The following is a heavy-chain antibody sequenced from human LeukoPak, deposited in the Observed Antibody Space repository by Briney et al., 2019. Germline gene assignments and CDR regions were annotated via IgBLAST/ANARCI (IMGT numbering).Heavy chain of an antibody. CDR2: INHSGST. D-gene: IGHD6-19*01. CDR3: AREVYSYSSGWYYSDY. CDR1: GGSFSGYY. J-gene: IGHJ4*02. V-gene: IGHV4-34*01. Sequence: SETLSLTCAVYGGSFSGYYWSWIRQPPGKGLEWIGEINHSGSTNYNPSLKSRVTISVDTSKNQFSLKLSSVTAADTAVYYCAREVYSYSSGWYYSDYWGQGTLVTVSS.